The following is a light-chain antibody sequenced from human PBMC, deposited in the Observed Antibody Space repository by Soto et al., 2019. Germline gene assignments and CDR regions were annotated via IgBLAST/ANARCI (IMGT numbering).Light chain of an antibody. V-gene: IGLV2-14*01. CDR2: DVS. CDR1: SSDVGGYNY. CDR3: SSYTSSSTYV. J-gene: IGLJ1*01. Sequence: QSALTQPASVSGSPGQSIAISCTWTSSDVGGYNYVSWYQQHPGKAPKLMVYDVSNRPSGVSNRFSGSKSGNTASLTISGLQAEDEADYYCSSYTSSSTYVFGTGTKVTVL.